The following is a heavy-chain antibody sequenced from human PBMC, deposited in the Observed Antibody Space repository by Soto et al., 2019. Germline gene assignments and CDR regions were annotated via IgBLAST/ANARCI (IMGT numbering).Heavy chain of an antibody. CDR2: IYYSGST. J-gene: IGHJ4*02. CDR1: GASMRSTASY. D-gene: IGHD4-17*01. Sequence: QLQLQESGPGLVKPSETLSLTCTVSGASMRSTASYWGWIRQSPGKGLEWIGSIYYSGSTLDNPSLKSRVRASVDTSKNQFSLRLTSVTAADTAVYYCARHFVTTVTEYYFDFWGQGTLVTVSS. CDR3: ARHFVTTVTEYYFDF. V-gene: IGHV4-39*01.